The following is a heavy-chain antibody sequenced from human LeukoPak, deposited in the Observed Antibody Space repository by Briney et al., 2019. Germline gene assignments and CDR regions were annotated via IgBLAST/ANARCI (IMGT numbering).Heavy chain of an antibody. CDR3: AKAPVTSCRGAFCYPFDS. D-gene: IGHD2-15*01. V-gene: IGHV3-23*01. CDR2: TSSSDAGK. Sequence: GGSLRLSCTVSGFSLSSYALSWVRRAPGKGPEWVSATSSSDAGKYYADSVRGRFTISRDNSRNTMYLQMNSLRVEDAAVYYCAKAPVTSCRGAFCYPFDSWGQGTLVTVSS. CDR1: GFSLSSYA. J-gene: IGHJ4*02.